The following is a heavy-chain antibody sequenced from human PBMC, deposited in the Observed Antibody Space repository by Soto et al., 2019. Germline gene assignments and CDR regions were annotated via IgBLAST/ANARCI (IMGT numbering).Heavy chain of an antibody. CDR3: ARAGAPFMVYYYGMDV. J-gene: IGHJ6*02. CDR1: GFTFSSYA. CDR2: ISYDGSNK. V-gene: IGHV3-30-3*01. Sequence: PGGPLRLSCAASGFTFSSYAMHWVRQAPGKGLEWVAVISYDGSNKYYADSVKGRFTISRDNSKNTLYLQMNSLRAEDTAVYYCARAGAPFMVYYYGMDVWGQGTTVTVSS. D-gene: IGHD3-10*01.